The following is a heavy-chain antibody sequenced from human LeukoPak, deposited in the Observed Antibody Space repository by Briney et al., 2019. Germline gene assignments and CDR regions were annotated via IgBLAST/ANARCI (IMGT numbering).Heavy chain of an antibody. V-gene: IGHV4-34*01. CDR1: GGSFSGYY. CDR2: INHSGST. CDR3: ARPSYSGSYFFDY. Sequence: PSETLSLTCAVYGGSFSGYYWSWIRQPPGKGLEWIGEINHSGSTNYNPSLKSRVTISVDTSKNQFSLKLSSVTAAETAVYYCARPSYSGSYFFDYWGQGTLVTVSS. D-gene: IGHD1-26*01. J-gene: IGHJ4*02.